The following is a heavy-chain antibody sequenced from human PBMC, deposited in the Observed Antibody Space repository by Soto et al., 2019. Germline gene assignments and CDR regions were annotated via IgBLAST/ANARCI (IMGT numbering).Heavy chain of an antibody. Sequence: EVQVVQSGGGLVQPGGSLRLSCAASGFTFTSYWMTWVRQAPGRGLEWVANINKDGSEKSYVDSVKGRFTISTDHAKSSLYLQMVRLRADDTVVYYCVREIASRLWGKGTRVIVSS. J-gene: IGHJ6*04. V-gene: IGHV3-7*01. CDR2: INKDGSEK. D-gene: IGHD2-21*01. CDR3: VREIASRL. CDR1: GFTFTSYW.